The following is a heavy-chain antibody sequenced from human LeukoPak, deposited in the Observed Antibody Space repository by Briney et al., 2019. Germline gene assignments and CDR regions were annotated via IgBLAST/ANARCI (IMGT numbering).Heavy chain of an antibody. J-gene: IGHJ3*02. CDR1: GYSFTTYG. CDR3: ATSDPTDDILTGPGAFDI. CDR2: FDPEDGEI. Sequence: ASVKVSCKASGYSFTTYGISWVRQAPGQGLEWMGGFDPEDGEIIYAQKFQGRVTMTEDTSTNTAYMDLSSLRSEDTAVYYCATSDPTDDILTGPGAFDIWGQGAMVTVSS. D-gene: IGHD3-9*01. V-gene: IGHV1-24*01.